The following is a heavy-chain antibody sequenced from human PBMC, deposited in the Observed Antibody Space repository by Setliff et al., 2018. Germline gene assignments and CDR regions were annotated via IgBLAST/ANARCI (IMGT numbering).Heavy chain of an antibody. CDR3: AKSLRLASSGSYWFDP. Sequence: GGSLRLSCAASGVTFITYAWSWVRQAPGKGLEWVVTIGGNGVTTFYTDSVKGRFTISRENSKMYLQMDSLRAEDTALYYCAKSLRLASSGSYWFDPWGQGTLVTVSS. V-gene: IGHV3-23*01. CDR2: IGGNGVTT. J-gene: IGHJ5*02. CDR1: GVTFITYA. D-gene: IGHD3-10*01.